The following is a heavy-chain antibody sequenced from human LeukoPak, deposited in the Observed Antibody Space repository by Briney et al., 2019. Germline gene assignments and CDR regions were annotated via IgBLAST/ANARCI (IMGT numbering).Heavy chain of an antibody. CDR3: AKASNTVVITWCVY. CDR1: GFTFSSYA. J-gene: IGHJ4*02. D-gene: IGHD3-22*01. CDR2: ISGSGGST. V-gene: IGHV3-23*01. Sequence: QTGGSLRLSCAASGFTFSSYAMSWVRQAPGKGLEWVSAISGSGGSTYYAGSVKGRFTISRDNSKNTLYLQMNSLRAEDTAVYYCAKASNTVVITWCVYWGQGTLVTVSS.